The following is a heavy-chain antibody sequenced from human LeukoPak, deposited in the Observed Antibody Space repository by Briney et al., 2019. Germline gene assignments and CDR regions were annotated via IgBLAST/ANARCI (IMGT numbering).Heavy chain of an antibody. V-gene: IGHV4-39*01. Sequence: SETLSLTXTVSGGSIGSSSYYWGWIRQPPGKGLEWIGSIYYSGSTYYNPSLKSRVTISVDTSKNQFSLKLSSVTAADTAVYYCARHVGAYCSSTSCYILVAFDIWGQGTMVTVSS. CDR1: GGSIGSSSYY. CDR3: ARHVGAYCSSTSCYILVAFDI. D-gene: IGHD2-2*02. J-gene: IGHJ3*02. CDR2: IYYSGST.